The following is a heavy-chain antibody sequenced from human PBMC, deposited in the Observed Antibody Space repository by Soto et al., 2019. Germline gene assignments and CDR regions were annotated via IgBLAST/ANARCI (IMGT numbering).Heavy chain of an antibody. CDR3: AHRRPYSNSPEYFFDY. V-gene: IGHV2-5*02. J-gene: IGHJ4*02. CDR2: IYWDDDK. D-gene: IGHD6-6*01. CDR1: GFSLSTSGVD. Sequence: QITLKESGPTLVKPTQTLTLTCTFSGFSLSTSGVDVGWIRQPPGKALEWLALIYWDDDKRYSPSLKSRLTITKDTSKNHVVLTMTTMDPLDTATYYCAHRRPYSNSPEYFFDYWGQGTLVTVSS.